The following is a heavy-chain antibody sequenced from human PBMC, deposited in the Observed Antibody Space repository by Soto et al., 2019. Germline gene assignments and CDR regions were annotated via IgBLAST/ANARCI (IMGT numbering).Heavy chain of an antibody. CDR2: IYYSGST. CDR1: GGSISSYY. D-gene: IGHD4-17*01. J-gene: IGHJ4*02. CDR3: VRDRRWDGGLDY. V-gene: IGHV4-59*01. Sequence: QVQLQESGPGLVKPSETLSLTCTVSGGSISSYYWSWIRQPPGKGLEWIGYIYYSGSTDYNPSLKSRVTISVDTSKNQFALKLSSVTAADTAVYYCVRDRRWDGGLDYWGQGTLVTVSS.